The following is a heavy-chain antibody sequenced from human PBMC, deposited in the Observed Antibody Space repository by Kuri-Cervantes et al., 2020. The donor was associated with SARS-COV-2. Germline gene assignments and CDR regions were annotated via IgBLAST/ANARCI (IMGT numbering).Heavy chain of an antibody. CDR1: GGSISSSSYY. CDR2: IYYSGST. V-gene: IGHV4-39*07. D-gene: IGHD1-1*01. CDR3: ARGRSTGGQLERRGGSGATTGYMDV. J-gene: IGHJ6*03. Sequence: SETLSLTCTVSGGSISSSSYYWGWIRQPPGKGLEWIGSIYYSGSTYYNPSLKSRVTISVDTSKNQFSLKLRSVTAADTAVYYCARGRSTGGQLERRGGSGATTGYMDVWGKGTRVTVSS.